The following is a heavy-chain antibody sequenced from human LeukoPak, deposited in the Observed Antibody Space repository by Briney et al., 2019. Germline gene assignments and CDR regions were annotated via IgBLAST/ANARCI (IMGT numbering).Heavy chain of an antibody. V-gene: IGHV4-31*03. J-gene: IGHJ4*02. Sequence: PSETLSLTCTVSGGSISSGGYYWSWLRQHPGKGLEWIGYIYYSGSTYYNPSLKSRVTISVDTSKNKLSLKLSSVTAADTAVYYCARFPPHYYDSSGYSPEGYWGQGTLVTVSS. CDR2: IYYSGST. CDR1: GGSISSGGYY. CDR3: ARFPPHYYDSSGYSPEGY. D-gene: IGHD3-22*01.